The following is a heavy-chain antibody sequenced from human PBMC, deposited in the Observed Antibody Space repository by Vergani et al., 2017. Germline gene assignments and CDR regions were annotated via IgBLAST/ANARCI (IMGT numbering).Heavy chain of an antibody. J-gene: IGHJ6*02. CDR1: GFTLSSYA. D-gene: IGHD5-12*01. V-gene: IGHV3-23*04. CDR3: AKANPRNSXYDYLYYDHAMDV. CDR2: ISGSGGST. Sequence: VQLVESGGGVVQPGRSLRLSCAASGFTLSSYAMHWVRQAPGKGLEWVAGISGSGGSTYYAGSVKGRFTISRDSSKNTLYLQMNSLSAGDTAVYYCAKANPRNSXYDYLYYDHAMDVWGQGTMVTVSS.